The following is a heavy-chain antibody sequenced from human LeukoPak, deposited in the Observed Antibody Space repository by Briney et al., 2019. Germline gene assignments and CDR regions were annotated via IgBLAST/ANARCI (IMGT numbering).Heavy chain of an antibody. V-gene: IGHV4-34*01. CDR2: INHSGST. D-gene: IGHD3-22*01. J-gene: IGHJ3*02. Sequence: PSETLSLTCAVYGGSFSGYYWSWIRQPPGKGLEWIGEINHSGSTNYNPSPKSRVTISVDTSKNQFSLKLSSVTAADTAVYYCARAHYYDSSGYYRRKAFDIWGQGTMVTVSS. CDR3: ARAHYYDSSGYYRRKAFDI. CDR1: GGSFSGYY.